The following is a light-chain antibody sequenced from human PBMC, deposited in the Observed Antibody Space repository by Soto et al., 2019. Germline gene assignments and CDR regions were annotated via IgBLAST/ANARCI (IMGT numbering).Light chain of an antibody. Sequence: QSALTQPASVSGAPGQSVTISCTGTSSDVGGYNYVCWYQQHPGKAPKLMIYEVSNRPSGVSNRFSCSKSGNTASLNISGLQAEDEADYYCSSFTSHNIHVFGTGTKVTVL. CDR1: SSDVGGYNY. CDR3: SSFTSHNIHV. CDR2: EVS. V-gene: IGLV2-14*01. J-gene: IGLJ1*01.